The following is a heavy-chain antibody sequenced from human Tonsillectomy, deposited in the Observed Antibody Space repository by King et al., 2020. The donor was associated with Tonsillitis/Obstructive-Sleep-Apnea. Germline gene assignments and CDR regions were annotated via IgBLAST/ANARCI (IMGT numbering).Heavy chain of an antibody. Sequence: QLVQSGSELKKPGASVKVSCKASGFPFTSYAMNWVRQAPGQGLEWMGWINTNTGNPTYAQGFTGRFVFSLDTSVSTAYLQISSLKTEDTAVYYCARNYXDYIAPDWYFDLXGRGNLVTVSS. CDR2: INTNTGNP. J-gene: IGHJ2*01. D-gene: IGHD4-17*01. V-gene: IGHV7-4-1*02. CDR3: ARNYXDYIAPDWYFDL. CDR1: GFPFTSYA.